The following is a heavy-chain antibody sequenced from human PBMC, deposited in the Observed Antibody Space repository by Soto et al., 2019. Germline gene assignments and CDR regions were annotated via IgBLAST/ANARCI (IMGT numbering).Heavy chain of an antibody. Sequence: ASVKVSCKASGYTFTSYGISWVRQAPGQGLEWMGWISAYNGNTNYAQKLQGRVTMTTDTSTSTAYMELRSLRSDDTAVYYCARERCTNGVCRNWFDPWGQGTLVTVSS. CDR3: ARERCTNGVCRNWFDP. J-gene: IGHJ5*02. D-gene: IGHD2-8*01. CDR2: ISAYNGNT. CDR1: GYTFTSYG. V-gene: IGHV1-18*04.